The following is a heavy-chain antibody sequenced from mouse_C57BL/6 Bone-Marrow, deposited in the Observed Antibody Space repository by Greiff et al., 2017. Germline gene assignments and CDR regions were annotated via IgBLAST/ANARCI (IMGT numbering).Heavy chain of an antibody. D-gene: IGHD1-1*01. CDR2: ILPSIGRT. J-gene: IGHJ1*03. V-gene: IGHV15-2*01. CDR3: ARVRITTDWDIEV. Sequence: QVQLQQPGSELRSPGSSVKLSCKAFDSEVFPIAYMCWVRQKPGHGFLWIGGILPSIGRTFYGEMFEDKATLDADTWSNTAYMELNSLTSEDSAIYNCARVRITTDWDIEVWGTGTTVTVSS. CDR1: DSEVFPIAY.